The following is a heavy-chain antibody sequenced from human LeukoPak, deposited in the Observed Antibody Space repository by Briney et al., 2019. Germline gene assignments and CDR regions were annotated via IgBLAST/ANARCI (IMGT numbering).Heavy chain of an antibody. V-gene: IGHV4-34*01. CDR3: ARDPPNWNYEYYYYMDV. CDR1: GGSFSGYY. J-gene: IGHJ6*03. Sequence: SETLSLTCAVSGGSFSGYYWSWIRQPPGKGLEWIGEINHSGSTNYNPSLKSRVTISVDTSKNQFSLKLSSVTAADTAVYYCARDPPNWNYEYYYYMDVWGKGTTVTVSS. CDR2: INHSGST. D-gene: IGHD1-7*01.